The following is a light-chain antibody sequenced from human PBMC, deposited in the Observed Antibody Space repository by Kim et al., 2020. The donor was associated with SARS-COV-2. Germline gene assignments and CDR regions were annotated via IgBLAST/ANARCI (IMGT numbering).Light chain of an antibody. CDR2: QAS. Sequence: DIQVTQSPSTLSASVGDRVTITCRASQSISRWLAWYQKKPGKAPRLLIYQASTLQSGVPSRFSGRGSGTEFTLTINSLQPDDFATYYCQQYNALFGQGTRLEIK. CDR1: QSISRW. CDR3: QQYNAL. V-gene: IGKV1-5*03. J-gene: IGKJ5*01.